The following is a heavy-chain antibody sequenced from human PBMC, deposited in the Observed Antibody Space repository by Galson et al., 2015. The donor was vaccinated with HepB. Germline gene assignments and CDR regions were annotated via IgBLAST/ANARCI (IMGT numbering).Heavy chain of an antibody. Sequence: SVKVSCKASGYTFTSYGISWVRQAPGQGLEWMGWISAYNGNTNYAQKLQGRVTMTTDTSTSTAYMELRSLRSDDTAVYYCARGPNPKTDMVRGVIYYYYYYGMDVWGQGTTVTVSS. V-gene: IGHV1-18*04. CDR1: GYTFTSYG. D-gene: IGHD3-10*01. CDR3: ARGPNPKTDMVRGVIYYYYYYGMDV. J-gene: IGHJ6*02. CDR2: ISAYNGNT.